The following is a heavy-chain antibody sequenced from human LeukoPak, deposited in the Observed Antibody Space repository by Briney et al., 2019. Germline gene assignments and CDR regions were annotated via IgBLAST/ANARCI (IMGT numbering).Heavy chain of an antibody. D-gene: IGHD3-22*01. CDR2: IYYSGST. V-gene: IGHV4-59*11. CDR1: GGSISSHY. Sequence: SETLSLTCTVSGGSISSHYWSWIRQPPGKGLEWIGYIYYSGSTNYNPSLKSRVTISVDTSKNQFSLKLSSVTAADTAVYYCARDVNYYDSTFDPWGQGTLVTVSS. J-gene: IGHJ5*02. CDR3: ARDVNYYDSTFDP.